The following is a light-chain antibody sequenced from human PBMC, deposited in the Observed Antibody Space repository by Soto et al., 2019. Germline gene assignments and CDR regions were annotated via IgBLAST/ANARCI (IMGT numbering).Light chain of an antibody. CDR1: QSVKSN. Sequence: IMMTQSPATLSVSPGERATLSCRASQSVKSNLAWYQHKPGQAPRLLIYGASTRATGIPARFSGSGSGTEFTLTISSLQSEDFAVYYCQQYNNWPPWTFGQGTKVDIK. J-gene: IGKJ1*01. CDR3: QQYNNWPPWT. CDR2: GAS. V-gene: IGKV3-15*01.